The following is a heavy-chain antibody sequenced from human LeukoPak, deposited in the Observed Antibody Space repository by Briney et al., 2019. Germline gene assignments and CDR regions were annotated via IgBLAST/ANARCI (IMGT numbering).Heavy chain of an antibody. D-gene: IGHD5-18*01. CDR3: CRVRATANLDY. J-gene: IGHJ4*02. CDR1: GYTFTSYG. V-gene: IGHV1-2*02. Sequence: ASVKVSCKASGYTFTSYGISWVRQAPGQGLEWMGWINPNSGGTSYAQKFQGRVTMTRDTSISTAYMELSRLRSDDTAVYYCCRVRATANLDYWGQGTLVTVSS. CDR2: INPNSGGT.